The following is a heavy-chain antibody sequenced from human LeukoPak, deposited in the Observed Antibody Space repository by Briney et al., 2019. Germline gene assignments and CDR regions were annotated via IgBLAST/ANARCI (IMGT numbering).Heavy chain of an antibody. CDR3: AKVPRGWVYYFDY. J-gene: IGHJ4*02. CDR1: GFTITSYG. V-gene: IGHV3-23*01. D-gene: IGHD2-2*01. Sequence: GGSLRLSCAASGFTITSYGMSWVRQAPGKGLEWVSTITGSGTSTYYADSVKGRFTISRDNSKNTLYLQMNSLRAEDTAVYYCAKVPRGWVYYFDYWGQGTLVTVSS. CDR2: ITGSGTST.